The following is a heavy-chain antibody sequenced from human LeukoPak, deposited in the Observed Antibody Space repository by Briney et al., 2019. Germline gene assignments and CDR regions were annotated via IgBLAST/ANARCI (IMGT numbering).Heavy chain of an antibody. J-gene: IGHJ6*02. CDR3: AKDRGRITMVRGVILGMDV. D-gene: IGHD3-10*01. CDR2: ISYDGSNK. Sequence: GRSMRLSCAASGFTFSSYGMHWVRQAPGKGLEWVAVISYDGSNKYYADSVKGRFTISRDNSKNTLYLQMSSLRAEDTAVYYCAKDRGRITMVRGVILGMDVWGQGATVTVSS. V-gene: IGHV3-30*18. CDR1: GFTFSSYG.